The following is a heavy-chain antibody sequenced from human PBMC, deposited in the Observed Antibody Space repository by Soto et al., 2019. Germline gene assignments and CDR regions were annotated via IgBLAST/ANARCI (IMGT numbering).Heavy chain of an antibody. J-gene: IGHJ6*02. Sequence: QVQLVESGGGVVQPGRSLRLSCAASGFTFSSYGMHWVRQAPGKGLEWVAVISYDGSNKYYADSVKGRFTTSRDNSKNTLYLQMNSLRAEDTAVYYCAKDPPLRWSYGMDVWGQGTTVTVSS. CDR1: GFTFSSYG. CDR3: AKDPPLRWSYGMDV. D-gene: IGHD4-17*01. V-gene: IGHV3-30*18. CDR2: ISYDGSNK.